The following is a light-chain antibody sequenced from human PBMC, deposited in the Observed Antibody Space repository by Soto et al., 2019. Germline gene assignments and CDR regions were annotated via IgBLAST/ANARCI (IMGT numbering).Light chain of an antibody. V-gene: IGKV1-33*01. Sequence: DIQMTQSPSSLSGFVGDRVTITCQASQDIETYVNWYQQKPGKAPKLLIHGASNLETGVPLGFSGSGSGTHFTLTITILHPEDFATYYCQQYADLPFTFGPGTTVGIK. CDR2: GAS. CDR1: QDIETY. CDR3: QQYADLPFT. J-gene: IGKJ3*01.